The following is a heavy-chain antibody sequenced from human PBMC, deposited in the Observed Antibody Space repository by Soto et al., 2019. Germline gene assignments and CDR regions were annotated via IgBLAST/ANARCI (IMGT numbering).Heavy chain of an antibody. V-gene: IGHV4-34*01. Sequence: SETLSLTCAVYGGSFSGYYWSWIRQPPGKGLEWIGEINHSGSTNYNPSLKSRVTISVDTSKNQFSLKLSSVTAADTAVYYCARGGDCSSTSCASRIYYYYYGMDVWGQGTTVTVSS. D-gene: IGHD2-2*01. CDR3: ARGGDCSSTSCASRIYYYYYGMDV. CDR2: INHSGST. J-gene: IGHJ6*02. CDR1: GGSFSGYY.